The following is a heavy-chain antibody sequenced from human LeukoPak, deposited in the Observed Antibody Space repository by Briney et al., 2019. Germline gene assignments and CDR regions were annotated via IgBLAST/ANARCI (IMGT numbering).Heavy chain of an antibody. CDR3: AKDQNQAAGTGGFDY. Sequence: PGGSLRLSCAASGFIFSSYGMHWVRQAPGKGLEWVAFIRYDGSSKFYAESVKGRFTISKDNSKNTLYLQMNSLRAEDTAVYYCAKDQNQAAGTGGFDYWGQGTLVTVSS. CDR2: IRYDGSSK. CDR1: GFIFSSYG. J-gene: IGHJ4*02. V-gene: IGHV3-30*02. D-gene: IGHD6-13*01.